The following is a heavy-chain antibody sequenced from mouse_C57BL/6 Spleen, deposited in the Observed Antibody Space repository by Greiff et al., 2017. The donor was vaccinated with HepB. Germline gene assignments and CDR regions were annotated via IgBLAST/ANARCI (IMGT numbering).Heavy chain of an antibody. V-gene: IGHV1-55*01. J-gene: IGHJ2*01. CDR2: IYPGSGST. CDR3: ARSSTYYGSSYEGY. CDR1: GYTFTSYW. Sequence: QVQLQQPGAELVKPGASVKMSCKASGYTFTSYWITWVKQRPGQGLEWIGDIYPGSGSTNYNEKFKSKATLTVDTSSSTAYMQLSSLTSEDSAVYYCARSSTYYGSSYEGYWGQGTTLTVSS. D-gene: IGHD1-1*01.